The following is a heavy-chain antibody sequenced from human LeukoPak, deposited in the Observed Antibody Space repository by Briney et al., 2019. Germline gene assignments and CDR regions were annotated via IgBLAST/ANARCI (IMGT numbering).Heavy chain of an antibody. CDR3: ARHLKGGIGSGYYYYFDY. CDR1: GGSISSYY. Sequence: SETLSLTCTVSGGSISSYYWSWIRQPPGKGLEWIGYMYYSGSTNYNPSLESRVTISVDTSKNQFSLKLSSVTAADTAVYYCARHLKGGIGSGYYYYFDYWGQGTLVTVSS. CDR2: MYYSGST. V-gene: IGHV4-59*08. D-gene: IGHD3-22*01. J-gene: IGHJ4*02.